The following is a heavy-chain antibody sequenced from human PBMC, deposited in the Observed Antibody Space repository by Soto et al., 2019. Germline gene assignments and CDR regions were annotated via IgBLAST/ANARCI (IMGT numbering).Heavy chain of an antibody. V-gene: IGHV3-48*02. CDR2: ISSSSSTI. D-gene: IGHD3-9*01. CDR3: AREYFDWSNWFDP. Sequence: EVQLVESGGGLVQPGGSLRLSCAASGFTFSSYSMNWVRQAPGKGLEWVSYISSSSSTIYYADSVKSRFTISRDNAKNSLYLQMNSLRDEDTAVYYCAREYFDWSNWFDPWGQGTLVTVSS. J-gene: IGHJ5*02. CDR1: GFTFSSYS.